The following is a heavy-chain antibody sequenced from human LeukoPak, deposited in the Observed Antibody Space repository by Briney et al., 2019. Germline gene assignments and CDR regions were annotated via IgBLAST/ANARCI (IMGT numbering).Heavy chain of an antibody. CDR1: GFTFSSYA. D-gene: IGHD2-8*02. Sequence: PGGSLRLSCAASGFTFSSYAMNWVRQAPGKRLEWVSSIIGSGRDTYYADSVKSRITISRDNSKNTVYLQMNSLRAEDTALYYCAKGTLGSCSGVTCYEFGYWGQGTLVTVSS. CDR2: IIGSGRDT. V-gene: IGHV3-23*01. CDR3: AKGTLGSCSGVTCYEFGY. J-gene: IGHJ4*02.